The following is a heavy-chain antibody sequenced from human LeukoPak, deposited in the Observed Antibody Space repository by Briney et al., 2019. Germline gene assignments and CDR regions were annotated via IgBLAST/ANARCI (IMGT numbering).Heavy chain of an antibody. CDR3: RVGATLFDY. CDR1: GYTFTSYY. D-gene: IGHD1-26*01. CDR2: INPSGGST. J-gene: IGHJ4*02. Sequence: GASVKVSCKASGYTFTSYYMHWVRQAPGQGLEWMGIINPSGGSTSYAQKFQGRVTMTRDMSTSTAYMELRSLRSDDTAVYYCRVGATLFDYWGQGTLVTVSS. V-gene: IGHV1-46*01.